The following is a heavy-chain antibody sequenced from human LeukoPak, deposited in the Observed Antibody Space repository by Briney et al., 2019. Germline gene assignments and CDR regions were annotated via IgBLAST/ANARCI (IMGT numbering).Heavy chain of an antibody. D-gene: IGHD3-3*01. CDR2: TRREGSDR. Sequence: GGSLRLSCTASGFMLNTYDIHWFRQAPDKGLEWVALTRREGSDRYRDSVKGRFTISRDNSKNTLYLQMNSLRAEDTAVYYCARAPSYYDFWSGYPSPYYYYMDVWGKGTTVTVSS. CDR3: ARAPSYYDFWSGYPSPYYYYMDV. V-gene: IGHV3-30*02. J-gene: IGHJ6*03. CDR1: GFMLNTYD.